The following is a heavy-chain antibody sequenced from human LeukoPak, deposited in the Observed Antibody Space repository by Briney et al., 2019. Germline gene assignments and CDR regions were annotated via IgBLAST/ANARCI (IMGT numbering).Heavy chain of an antibody. J-gene: IGHJ4*02. CDR3: AKTPAHWFGELYIDY. D-gene: IGHD3-10*01. CDR2: IKEDGSEK. V-gene: IGHV3-7*03. CDR1: GFTFSSYW. Sequence: PGGSLRLSCAASGFTFSSYWMTWARQAPGKGLEWVSNIKEDGSEKYYVDSVKGRLTISRDNAKNSLYLQMNSLRAEDTALYYCAKTPAHWFGELYIDYWGQGTLVTVSS.